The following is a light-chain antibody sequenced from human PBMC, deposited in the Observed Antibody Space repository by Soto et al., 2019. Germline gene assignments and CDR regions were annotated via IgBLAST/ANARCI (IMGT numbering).Light chain of an antibody. J-gene: IGLJ1*01. CDR3: GTWDSSLSAGV. Sequence: QSVLTQPPSGSAAPGQKVTISCSGSSSNIGNNYVSWYQQLPGTAPKLLIYENNKRPSGIPDRFSGSKSGTSATLGITGHQTGDEADYYCGTWDSSLSAGVFGTGTKVTVL. CDR1: SSNIGNNY. CDR2: ENN. V-gene: IGLV1-51*02.